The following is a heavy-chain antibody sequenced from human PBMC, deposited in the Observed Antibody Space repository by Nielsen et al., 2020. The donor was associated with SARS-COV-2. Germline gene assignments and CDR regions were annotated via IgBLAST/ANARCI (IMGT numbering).Heavy chain of an antibody. D-gene: IGHD3-3*01. V-gene: IGHV4-34*01. CDR1: GGSFGGYY. Sequence: SETLSLTCAVYGGSFGGYYWSWIRQPPGKGLEWIGEVNYRGGTNYNPSLKSRVTISVDTSKNQFSLKLSSVTAADTAVYYCARLAYDFWSGYNFDYWGQGTLVTVSS. CDR3: ARLAYDFWSGYNFDY. CDR2: VNYRGGT. J-gene: IGHJ4*02.